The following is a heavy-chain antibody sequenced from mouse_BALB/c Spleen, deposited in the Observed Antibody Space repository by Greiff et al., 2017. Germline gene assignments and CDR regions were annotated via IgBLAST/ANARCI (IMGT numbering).Heavy chain of an antibody. V-gene: IGHV1S137*01. J-gene: IGHJ3*01. CDR1: GYTFTDYA. CDR2: ISTYYGDA. D-gene: IGHD1-1*01. Sequence: VQLQQSGAELVRPGVSVKISCKGSGYTFTDYAMHWVKQSHAKSLEWIGVISTYYGDASYNQKFKSKATLTVDKSSSTAYMQLSSLTSEDSAVYYCTRSNYGSSAWFAYWGQGTLVTVSA. CDR3: TRSNYGSSAWFAY.